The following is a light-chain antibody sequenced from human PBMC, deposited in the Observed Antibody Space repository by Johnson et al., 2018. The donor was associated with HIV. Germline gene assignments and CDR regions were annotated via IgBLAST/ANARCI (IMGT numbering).Light chain of an antibody. V-gene: IGLV1-51*02. CDR1: SSNIGDNF. CDR2: ENY. J-gene: IGLJ1*01. CDR3: GTWDSSLSAYV. Sequence: QAVLTQPPSVSAAPGQRVTISCSGSSSNIGDNFVSWYQQFPGAAPKLLIFENYKRPSGIPDRFSGSKSGTSATLGITGLQTGDEADYYCGTWDSSLSAYVFGTWTKVPVL.